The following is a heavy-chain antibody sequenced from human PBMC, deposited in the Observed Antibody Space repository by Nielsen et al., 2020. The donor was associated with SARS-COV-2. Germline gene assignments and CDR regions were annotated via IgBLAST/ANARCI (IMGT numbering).Heavy chain of an antibody. V-gene: IGHV3-9*01. J-gene: IGHJ2*01. CDR3: ARVRDNGDSYWYFDL. CDR2: ISWNSGSI. Sequence: GGSLRLSCAASGFTFDDYAMHWVRQAPGKGLEWVSGISWNSGSIGYADSVKGRFTISRDNAKNSLYLQMNSLRAEDTAVYHCARVRDNGDSYWYFDLWGRGTLVTVSS. CDR1: GFTFDDYA. D-gene: IGHD4-17*01.